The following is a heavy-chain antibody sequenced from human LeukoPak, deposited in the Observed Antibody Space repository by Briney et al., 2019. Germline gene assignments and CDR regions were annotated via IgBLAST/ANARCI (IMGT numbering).Heavy chain of an antibody. V-gene: IGHV3-21*01. Sequence: GGSLRLSCAASGFPFSTYNMNWSRKAPGKGLKWASSISSSSSYIYYADSVKGRFTISRDNAKNSLYLQMNSLRAEDTAVYYCAACGGDCYTNDYWGQGTLVTVSS. J-gene: IGHJ4*02. D-gene: IGHD2-21*02. CDR1: GFPFSTYN. CDR2: ISSSSSYI. CDR3: AACGGDCYTNDY.